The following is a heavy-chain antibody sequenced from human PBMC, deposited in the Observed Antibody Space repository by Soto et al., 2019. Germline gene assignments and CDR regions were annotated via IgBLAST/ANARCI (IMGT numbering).Heavy chain of an antibody. Sequence: NPSETLSLTCTVSGGSISSGGYYWSWIRQHPGKGLEWIGYIYYSGSTYYNPSLKSRVTISVDTSKNQFSLKLSSVTAADTAVYYCARVGGGYSYGQGYYFDYWGQGTLVTVSS. V-gene: IGHV4-31*03. J-gene: IGHJ4*02. CDR1: GGSISSGGYY. CDR3: ARVGGGYSYGQGYYFDY. CDR2: IYYSGST. D-gene: IGHD5-18*01.